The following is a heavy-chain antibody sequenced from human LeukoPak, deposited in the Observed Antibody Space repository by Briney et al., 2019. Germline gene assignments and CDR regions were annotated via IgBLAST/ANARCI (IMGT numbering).Heavy chain of an antibody. CDR1: V. CDR2: ISGSGGST. V-gene: IGHV3-23*01. J-gene: IGHJ4*02. CDR3: AKDDRYSGNLRGIFDC. Sequence: GGSLRLSCTASVTWVRQAPGKGLEWVSAISGSGGSTYYADSVKGRFTISRDNSKNTLYLQMNSLRAEDPAVYYCAKDDRYSGNLRGIFDCWGQGNMVTVSS. D-gene: IGHD1-26*01.